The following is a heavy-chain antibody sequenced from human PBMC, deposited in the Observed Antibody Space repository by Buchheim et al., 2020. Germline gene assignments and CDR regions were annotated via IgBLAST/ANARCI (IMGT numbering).Heavy chain of an antibody. J-gene: IGHJ4*02. Sequence: EVQLVESGGALVQPGGSLRLSCTASRFTFSTYWMTWVRQPPGKGLEWVANTKQDGSEKHYVDSVKGRFTISRDNAKNSLYLQMNSLRAEDTALYYCARVKLLWFGEKSMSFESWGQGTL. CDR2: TKQDGSEK. V-gene: IGHV3-7*01. D-gene: IGHD3-10*01. CDR1: RFTFSTYW. CDR3: ARVKLLWFGEKSMSFES.